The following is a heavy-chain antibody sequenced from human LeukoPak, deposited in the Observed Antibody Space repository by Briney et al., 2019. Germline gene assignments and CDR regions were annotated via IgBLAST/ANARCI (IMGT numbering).Heavy chain of an antibody. D-gene: IGHD1-26*01. Sequence: SETLSLTCIVSGGSISSRSYYWDWIRQPPEKGLEWMGFFYYTGITKYSPSLKSRVTISVDTSKNQFSLKLTSLTAADTAVYYCARDFSGTYYFDYWGQGTLATVSS. V-gene: IGHV4-61*01. CDR1: GGSISSRSYY. J-gene: IGHJ4*02. CDR3: ARDFSGTYYFDY. CDR2: FYYTGIT.